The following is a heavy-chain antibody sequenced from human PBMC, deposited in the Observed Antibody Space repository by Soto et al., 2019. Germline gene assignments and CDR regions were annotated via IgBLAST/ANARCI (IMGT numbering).Heavy chain of an antibody. CDR3: ARVSVDSSGYYYRP. CDR1: GYTFTRYG. D-gene: IGHD3-22*01. V-gene: IGHV1-18*01. CDR2: ISAYNGNT. Sequence: ASVKVSCKASGYTFTRYGISWVRQAPGQGLEWMGWISAYNGNTNYAQKLQGRVTMTTDTSTSTAYMELRSLRSDDTAVYYCARVSVDSSGYYYRPWGQGTLVTVSS. J-gene: IGHJ4*02.